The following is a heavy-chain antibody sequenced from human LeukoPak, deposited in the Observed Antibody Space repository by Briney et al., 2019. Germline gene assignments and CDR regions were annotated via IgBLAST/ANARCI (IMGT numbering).Heavy chain of an antibody. J-gene: IGHJ4*02. CDR2: ISYDGSNK. Sequence: SCKASGYTFTSYYITWVRQAPGQGLEWVAVISYDGSNKYYADSVKGRFTISRDNSKNTLYLQMNSLRAEDTAVYYCATLPIAVAGTFDYWGQGTLVTVSS. CDR3: ATLPIAVAGTFDY. CDR1: GYTFTSYY. V-gene: IGHV3-30*16. D-gene: IGHD6-19*01.